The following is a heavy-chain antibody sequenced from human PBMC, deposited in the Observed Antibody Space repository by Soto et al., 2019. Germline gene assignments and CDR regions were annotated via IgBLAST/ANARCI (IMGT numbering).Heavy chain of an antibody. CDR2: IIPILGVA. CDR1: GDTFSNHT. CDR3: ARVAEMGTMTEGYYYSMDV. J-gene: IGHJ6*03. V-gene: IGHV1-69*04. D-gene: IGHD5-12*01. Sequence: QVQLVQSGAEVKKPGSSVKVSCKASGDTFSNHTISWVRQAPGQGLEWMGRIIPILGVANYAQKFQGRVTITADKSTTTAYMELSSLRSADTAVYYCARVAEMGTMTEGYYYSMDVWGKGTTVTVSS.